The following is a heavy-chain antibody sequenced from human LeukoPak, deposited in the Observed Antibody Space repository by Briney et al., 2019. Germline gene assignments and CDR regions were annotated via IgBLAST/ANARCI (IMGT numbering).Heavy chain of an antibody. CDR2: INPNRGGT. Sequence: ASVKVTCKSSGYTFTGYYMHWVRQAPGQGLEWMGLINPNRGGTNYAQKFYGRVTMTMDTSNTTANMALNRLRSNDTAVDYCARLRTGASSFDFWGWGTLVTVSS. J-gene: IGHJ4*02. CDR3: ARLRTGASSFDF. CDR1: GYTFTGYY. D-gene: IGHD1-26*01. V-gene: IGHV1-2*02.